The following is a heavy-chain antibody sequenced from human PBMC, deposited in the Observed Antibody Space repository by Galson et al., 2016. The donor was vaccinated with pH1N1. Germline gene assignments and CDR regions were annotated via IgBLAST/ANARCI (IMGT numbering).Heavy chain of an antibody. Sequence: SLRLSCAASGFTVSSNYMNWVRQAPGKGLEWVSVLYPGETTYYADSVKGRFTISRDNSKNTLFLHMNSLRADDTAVYYCAGGPTRAQLEDHWGQGTLVTVSS. CDR2: LYPGETT. J-gene: IGHJ4*02. V-gene: IGHV3-53*01. D-gene: IGHD6-13*01. CDR1: GFTVSSNY. CDR3: AGGPTRAQLEDH.